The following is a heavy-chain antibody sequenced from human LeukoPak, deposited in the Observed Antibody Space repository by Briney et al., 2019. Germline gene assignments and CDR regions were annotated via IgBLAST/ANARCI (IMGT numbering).Heavy chain of an antibody. CDR3: AAVVVSGTPYFDY. D-gene: IGHD2-21*02. CDR2: MYYTGST. Sequence: PSETLSLTCAVYCGFFSGYYWSWIRQPPGKGLEWIGYMYYTGSTKYNPSLKSRVSISVDTSKNQFSLTLTSVTAADTAVYYCAAVVVSGTPYFDYWGQGTLVTVSS. V-gene: IGHV4-59*03. J-gene: IGHJ4*02. CDR1: CGFFSGYY.